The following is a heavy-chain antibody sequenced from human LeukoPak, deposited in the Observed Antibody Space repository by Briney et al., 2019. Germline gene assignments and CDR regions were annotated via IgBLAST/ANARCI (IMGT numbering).Heavy chain of an antibody. J-gene: IGHJ4*02. CDR2: ISAGNGNT. Sequence: ASVKVSCKASGYTFTGYAIFWLRQAPGQKLEWMGWISAGNGNTRYSQKFQDRVIITRDTPASTVYMELSSLRSEDTAVYYCARDRGNYVLPYWGQGTLVTVSS. D-gene: IGHD1-26*01. V-gene: IGHV1-3*01. CDR3: ARDRGNYVLPY. CDR1: GYTFTGYA.